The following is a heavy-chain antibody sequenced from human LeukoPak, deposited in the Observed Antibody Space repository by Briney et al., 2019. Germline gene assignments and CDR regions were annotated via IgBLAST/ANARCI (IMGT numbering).Heavy chain of an antibody. CDR1: GFTFSSYA. D-gene: IGHD2-15*01. CDR3: AKKGYCSGGSCYHDAFDI. CDR2: ISGSGGST. Sequence: GGSLRLTCAASGFTFSSYAMSWVRQAPGKGLEWVSAISGSGGSTYYADSVKGRFTISRDNSKNTLYLQMNSLRAEDTAVYYCAKKGYCSGGSCYHDAFDIWGQGTMVTVSS. J-gene: IGHJ3*02. V-gene: IGHV3-23*01.